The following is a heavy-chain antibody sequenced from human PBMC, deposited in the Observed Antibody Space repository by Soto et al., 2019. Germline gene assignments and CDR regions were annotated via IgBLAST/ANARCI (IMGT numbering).Heavy chain of an antibody. Sequence: GGSLRLSCAASGFTFSSYGMHWVRQAPGKGLEWVAVIWYFGINIFFAVSVKGRFPIPRDNSKNTLYLKMNSLRAEDTFFFYCARDYDSSGYPRYYFDYGGQGPLVTVSS. CDR2: IWYFGINI. J-gene: IGHJ4*02. CDR1: GFTFSSYG. V-gene: IGHV3-33*01. D-gene: IGHD3-22*01. CDR3: ARDYDSSGYPRYYFDY.